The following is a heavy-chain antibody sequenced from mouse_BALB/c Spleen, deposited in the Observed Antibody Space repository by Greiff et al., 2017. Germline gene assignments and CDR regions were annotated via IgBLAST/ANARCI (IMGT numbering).Heavy chain of an antibody. CDR1: GFNFRSYA. Sequence: EVQLVESGGGLVKPGGSLKLSCAASGFNFRSYAMSWVRQTPEKRLEWVATISSGGSYTYYPDSVKGRFTISRDNAKNTLYLQMSSLRSEDTAMYYCARRDDGYSMYYFDYWGQGTTLTVSA. V-gene: IGHV5-9-3*01. CDR3: ARRDDGYSMYYFDY. CDR2: ISSGGSYT. J-gene: IGHJ2*01. D-gene: IGHD2-3*01.